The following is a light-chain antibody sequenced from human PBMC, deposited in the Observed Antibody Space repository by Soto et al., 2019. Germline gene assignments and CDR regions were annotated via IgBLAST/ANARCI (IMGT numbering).Light chain of an antibody. Sequence: EIVLTPSPGTPSLSPGERATLPRRASQSVSNNYLAWYQQKPGQAPRLLIYGASNRATGIPDRFSGSGSGTDFTLTISRLEPEDFAVYYCQQYGSSGTFGQGTKVDIK. CDR2: GAS. V-gene: IGKV3-20*01. CDR1: QSVSNNY. J-gene: IGKJ1*01. CDR3: QQYGSSGT.